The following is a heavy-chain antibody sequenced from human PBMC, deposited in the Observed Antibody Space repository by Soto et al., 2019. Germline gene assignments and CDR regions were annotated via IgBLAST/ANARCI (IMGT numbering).Heavy chain of an antibody. V-gene: IGHV1-18*01. CDR2: ISTFNGET. Sequence: ASGKVSCKASGYTFNTYGTSWVRQAPGQGLEWMGWISTFNGETSYAQKFQARVTVTTDTSTTTGYMELRSLRSDDTAVYYCARDVGYCSSSTCLIDHWGQGTLVTVSS. CDR3: ARDVGYCSSSTCLIDH. CDR1: GYTFNTYG. D-gene: IGHD2-2*01. J-gene: IGHJ4*02.